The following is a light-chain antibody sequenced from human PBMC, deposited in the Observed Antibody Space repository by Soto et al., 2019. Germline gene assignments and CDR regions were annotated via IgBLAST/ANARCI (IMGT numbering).Light chain of an antibody. V-gene: IGKV1-9*01. CDR3: QQLNGSPWT. CDR1: PAIASF. CDR2: GAS. J-gene: IGKJ1*01. Sequence: DIQMTQSPSTLSGSVGDRVTITCRASPAIASFLAWYQQKPGTAPKLLIYGASTLQSGAPSRFSGSRSGTDYTLTIASLQPEEFATYYCQQLNGSPWTVGQGTKVDIK.